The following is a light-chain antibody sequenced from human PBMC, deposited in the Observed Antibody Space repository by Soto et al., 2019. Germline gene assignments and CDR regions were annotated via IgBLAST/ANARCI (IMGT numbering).Light chain of an antibody. CDR2: DVS. CDR3: TSYTTVSTYYVI. Sequence: QSVLTQPASVSGSPGQSITISCSGTTSDIGAYNFVSWYQLQPGKAPKLLIFDVSSRPSGVSARFSGSKSGTTASLTISGLQAEDEADYYCTSYTTVSTYYVIFGGGTKVTVL. V-gene: IGLV2-14*01. CDR1: TSDIGAYNF. J-gene: IGLJ2*01.